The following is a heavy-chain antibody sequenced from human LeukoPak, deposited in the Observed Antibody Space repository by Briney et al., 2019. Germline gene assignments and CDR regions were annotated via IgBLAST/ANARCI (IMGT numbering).Heavy chain of an antibody. CDR2: IVHSGRT. CDR1: GGSFSGYY. D-gene: IGHD6-13*01. Sequence: RTSETLSLTCTVYGGSFSGYYWTWIRQPPGKGLEWIGEIVHSGRTNYNPSLKSRVTISVDTSKNQFSLKLSSVTAADTAVYYCARAAAGSYYFDYWGQGTLVTVSS. CDR3: ARAAAGSYYFDY. J-gene: IGHJ4*02. V-gene: IGHV4-34*12.